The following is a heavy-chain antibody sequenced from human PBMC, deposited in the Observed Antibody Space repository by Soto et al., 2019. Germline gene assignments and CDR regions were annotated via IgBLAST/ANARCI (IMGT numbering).Heavy chain of an antibody. CDR2: IIPIFGTA. CDR3: AKSQYDFWSGDLDY. J-gene: IGHJ4*02. V-gene: IGHV1-69*13. CDR1: GGTFSSYA. Sequence: ASVKVSCTASGGTFSSYAISWVRQAPGQGLEWMGGIIPIFGTANYAQKFQGRVTITADESTSTAYMELSSLRSEDTAVYYCAKSQYDFWSGDLDYWGQGTLVTVSS. D-gene: IGHD3-3*01.